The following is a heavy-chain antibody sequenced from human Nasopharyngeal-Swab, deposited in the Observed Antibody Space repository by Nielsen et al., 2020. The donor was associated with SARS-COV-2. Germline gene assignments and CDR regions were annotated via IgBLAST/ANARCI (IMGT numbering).Heavy chain of an antibody. CDR3: AGGYRYFDL. V-gene: IGHV3-74*01. J-gene: IGHJ2*01. CDR2: INSDGSTT. CDR1: GFTFSSYW. Sequence: GGFLRLSCAASGFTFSSYWMHWVRQAPGKGLEWVSRINSDGSTTTYGDSVKGRFTISRDNAKNTLYLQVNSLRAEDTAVYYCAGGYRYFDLWGRGTLVTVSS.